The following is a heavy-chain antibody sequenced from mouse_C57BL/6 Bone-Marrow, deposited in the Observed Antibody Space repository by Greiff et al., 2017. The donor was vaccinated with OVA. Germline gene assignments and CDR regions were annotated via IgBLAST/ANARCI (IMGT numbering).Heavy chain of an antibody. D-gene: IGHD2-1*01. CDR1: GYTFTDYE. CDR3: TRGGNYWFFGYWYFDV. V-gene: IGHV1-15*01. J-gene: IGHJ1*03. Sequence: VQLQQSGAELVRPGASVTLSCKASGYTFTDYEMHWVKQTPVHGLEWIGAIDPETGGTAYNQKFKGKAILTADKSSSTAYMELRSLTSEDSAVYYFTRGGNYWFFGYWYFDVWGTGTTVTVSS. CDR2: IDPETGGT.